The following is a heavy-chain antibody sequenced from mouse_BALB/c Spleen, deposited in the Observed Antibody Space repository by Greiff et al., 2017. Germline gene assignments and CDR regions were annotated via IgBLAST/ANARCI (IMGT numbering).Heavy chain of an antibody. Sequence: EVKLMESGPGLVKPSQSLSLTCTVTGYSITSDYAWNWIRQFPGNKLEWMGYISYSGSTSYNPSLKSRISITRDTSKNQFFLQLNSVTTEDTATYYCVYYRYEAWFAYWGQGTLVTVSA. CDR1: GYSITSDYA. CDR3: VYYRYEAWFAY. V-gene: IGHV3-2*02. D-gene: IGHD2-14*01. J-gene: IGHJ3*01. CDR2: ISYSGST.